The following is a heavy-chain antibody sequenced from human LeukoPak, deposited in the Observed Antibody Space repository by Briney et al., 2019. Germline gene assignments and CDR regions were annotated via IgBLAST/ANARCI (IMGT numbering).Heavy chain of an antibody. D-gene: IGHD6-13*01. Sequence: GGSLRLSCAASGFTFSSYAMHWVRQAPGKGLEWVAVISYDGSNKYYADSVKGRFTISRDNSKNTLYLQMNSLRAEDTAVYYCARLGQQLNWGQGTLVTVSS. J-gene: IGHJ4*02. CDR3: ARLGQQLN. CDR2: ISYDGSNK. CDR1: GFTFSSYA. V-gene: IGHV3-30-3*01.